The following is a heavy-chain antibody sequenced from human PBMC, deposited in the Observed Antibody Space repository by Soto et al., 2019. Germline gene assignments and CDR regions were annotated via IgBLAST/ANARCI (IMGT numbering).Heavy chain of an antibody. D-gene: IGHD1-26*01. CDR2: ISTYSGNS. J-gene: IGHJ6*02. Sequence: ASVKVSCKTSGYTFTNYGIGWVRQAPGQGLEWMGWISTYSGNSNYAQKLQGRVTMTTDTSTSTAYMELRSLRSDDTAVYYCARAGSTPYYAMDVWGQGTTVTVSS. V-gene: IGHV1-18*01. CDR1: GYTFTNYG. CDR3: ARAGSTPYYAMDV.